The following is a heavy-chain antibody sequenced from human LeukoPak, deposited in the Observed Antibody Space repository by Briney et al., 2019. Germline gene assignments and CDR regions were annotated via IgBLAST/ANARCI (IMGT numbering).Heavy chain of an antibody. D-gene: IGHD6-13*01. CDR2: IWSDGSNK. V-gene: IGHV3-33*01. CDR3: ARADSSSWPGEAFDA. Sequence: GGSLRLSCAASGFVFSGSSMHWVRQAPGKGLEWVAIIWSDGSNKYYVDSVKGRFTISRDNSKNTLYLQMNSLRAEDTAVYYCARADSSSWPGEAFDAWGQGTMVTVSS. J-gene: IGHJ3*01. CDR1: GFVFSGSS.